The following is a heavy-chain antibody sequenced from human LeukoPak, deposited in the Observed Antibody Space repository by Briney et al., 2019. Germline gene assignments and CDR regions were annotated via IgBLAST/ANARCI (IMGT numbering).Heavy chain of an antibody. Sequence: PGGSLRLSCAASAFTFDDYGMSWVRQAPGKGLEWVSGINWNGGSTGYADSVKGRLTISRDNAKNSLYLQMNSLRAEDTALYYCARSPPPAIYYDSSGYYYFDYWGQGTLVTVSS. CDR2: INWNGGST. D-gene: IGHD3-22*01. CDR1: AFTFDDYG. J-gene: IGHJ4*02. V-gene: IGHV3-20*04. CDR3: ARSPPPAIYYDSSGYYYFDY.